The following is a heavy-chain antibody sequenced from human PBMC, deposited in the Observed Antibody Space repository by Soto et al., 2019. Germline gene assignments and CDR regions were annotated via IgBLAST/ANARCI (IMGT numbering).Heavy chain of an antibody. Sequence: QVQLVESGGGVVQPGSSLRLSCAASGFTFSSYGMHWVRQAPGKGLEWVAVISYDGSNTYYADSVKGRFTISRDNSKNTLYLQMNSLRAEDTAVYYCEKPQTYGITGTAYGMDVWGQGTTVTVSS. CDR2: ISYDGSNT. CDR3: EKPQTYGITGTAYGMDV. V-gene: IGHV3-30*18. D-gene: IGHD1-20*01. CDR1: GFTFSSYG. J-gene: IGHJ6*02.